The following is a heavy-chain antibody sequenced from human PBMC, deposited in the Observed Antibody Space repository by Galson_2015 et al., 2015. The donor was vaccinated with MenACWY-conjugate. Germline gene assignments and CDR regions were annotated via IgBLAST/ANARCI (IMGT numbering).Heavy chain of an antibody. J-gene: IGHJ2*01. CDR1: GDSVSSNSAA. CDR3: ARGVTRTSGTINWYFDF. V-gene: IGHV6-1*01. CDR2: TYYRSRWHN. Sequence: CAISGDSVSSNSAAWTWIRQSPSRGLEWLGRTYYRSRWHNDHAVSVKSRITINPDTSRNQLSLQLSSVTPEDTAVYYCARGVTRTSGTINWYFDFWGRGTLVTVSS. D-gene: IGHD6-13*01.